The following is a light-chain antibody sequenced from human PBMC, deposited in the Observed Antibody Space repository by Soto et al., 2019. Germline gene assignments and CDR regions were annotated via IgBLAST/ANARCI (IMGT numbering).Light chain of an antibody. CDR3: SSYTSSSTLVV. Sequence: QSALTQPASVSGSPGQSITISCTGNSSDVGGYNYVSWYQQHPGKAPKLMIYEVSNRPSGVSNRFSGSKSGNTASLTISGLQAEDEADYYCSSYTSSSTLVVFGGRTKQTVL. V-gene: IGLV2-14*01. CDR2: EVS. CDR1: SSDVGGYNY. J-gene: IGLJ3*02.